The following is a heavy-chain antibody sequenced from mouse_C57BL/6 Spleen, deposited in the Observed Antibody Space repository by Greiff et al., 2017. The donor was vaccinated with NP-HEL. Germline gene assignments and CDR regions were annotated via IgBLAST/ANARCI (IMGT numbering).Heavy chain of an antibody. CDR2: IDPNSGGT. CDR1: GYTFTSYW. D-gene: IGHD1-1*01. J-gene: IGHJ4*01. V-gene: IGHV1-72*01. Sequence: QVQLKQPGAELVKPGASVKLSCKASGYTFTSYWMHWVKQRPGRGLEWIGRIDPNSGGTKYNEKFKSKATLTVDKPSSTAYMQLSSLTSEDSAVDYCARGGPTDYYAMDYWGQGTSVTVSS. CDR3: ARGGPTDYYAMDY.